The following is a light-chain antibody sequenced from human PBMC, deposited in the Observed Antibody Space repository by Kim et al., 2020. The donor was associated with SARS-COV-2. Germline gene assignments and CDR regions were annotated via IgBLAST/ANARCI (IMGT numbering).Light chain of an antibody. Sequence: SLSPGERATLSCRASQSVSGSYLAWYQQKPGQAPRLLISGASSRATGIPDRFSGSGSGTDFTLTISRLEPEDFAVYYCQQYGRSLFFGGGTKLEIK. CDR2: GAS. CDR3: QQYGRSLF. CDR1: QSVSGSY. J-gene: IGKJ4*01. V-gene: IGKV3-20*01.